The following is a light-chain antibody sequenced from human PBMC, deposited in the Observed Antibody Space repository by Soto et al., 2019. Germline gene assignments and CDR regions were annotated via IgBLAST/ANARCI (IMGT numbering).Light chain of an antibody. V-gene: IGLV4-69*01. CDR2: LNSDGSH. CDR1: SGHSSYA. Sequence: QLVLTQSPSASASLGASVKLTCTLSSGHSSYAIARHQQQPEKGPRYLMKLNSDGSHSKGDGIPDRFSGSSSGAERYLTISSLQSEDEADYYCQTWGTGIVVFGGGTKVTVL. J-gene: IGLJ2*01. CDR3: QTWGTGIVV.